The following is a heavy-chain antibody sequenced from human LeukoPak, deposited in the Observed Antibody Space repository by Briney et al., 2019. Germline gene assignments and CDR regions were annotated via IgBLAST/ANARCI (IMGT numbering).Heavy chain of an antibody. CDR2: IYYSGST. Sequence: SETQSLTCTVSGGSISSYYWSWIRQPPGKGLEWIGYIYYSGSTNYNPSLKSRVTISVDTSKNQFSLKLSSVTAADTAVYYCASDSSGWAFDYWGQGTLVTVSS. CDR1: GGSISSYY. CDR3: ASDSSGWAFDY. V-gene: IGHV4-59*01. D-gene: IGHD6-19*01. J-gene: IGHJ4*02.